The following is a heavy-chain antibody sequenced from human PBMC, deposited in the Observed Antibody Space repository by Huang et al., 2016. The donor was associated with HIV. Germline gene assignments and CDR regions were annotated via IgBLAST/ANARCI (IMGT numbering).Heavy chain of an antibody. CDR3: ARFGSYYYGSGSYLDAFDI. CDR1: GFTFSTYN. V-gene: IGHV3-48*01. Sequence: EVQLMESGGGLVQPGGSLRLSCAASGFTFSTYNMNWVRQAPGKGLEWVSYITSSSGSNNYADSVKGRFTISRDNAKNSLYLQMNSLRAEDTAVYYCARFGSYYYGSGSYLDAFDIWGQGTMVTVSS. J-gene: IGHJ3*02. CDR2: ITSSSGSN. D-gene: IGHD3-10*01.